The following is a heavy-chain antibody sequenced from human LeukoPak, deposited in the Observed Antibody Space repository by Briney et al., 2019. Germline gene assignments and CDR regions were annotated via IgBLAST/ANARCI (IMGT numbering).Heavy chain of an antibody. D-gene: IGHD4-17*01. J-gene: IGHJ6*03. V-gene: IGHV1-18*01. CDR3: ARVNGGDDYGDFYYYYNYMDV. CDR1: DYIFTSYA. Sequence: ASVKVSCKASDYIFTSYAISWVRQAPGQGLEWMGWISTYNGNTNYAQKLQDRVTMTTDTPTTTAYMEVRSLSSDDTAVYYCARVNGGDDYGDFYYYYNYMDVWGKGTTVTVSS. CDR2: ISTYNGNT.